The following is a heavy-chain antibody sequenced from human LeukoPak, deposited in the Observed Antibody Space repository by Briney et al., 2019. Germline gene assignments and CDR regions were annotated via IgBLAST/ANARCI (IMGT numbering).Heavy chain of an antibody. J-gene: IGHJ5*02. V-gene: IGHV3-23*01. CDR2: ISGSGGST. D-gene: IGHD3-22*01. CDR3: VKDLSRRYYYDSSGYWS. CDR1: GFTFSSYA. Sequence: GGSLRLSCAASGFTFSSYAMSWVRQAPGKGLEWVSAISGSGGSTYYADSVKGRFTISRDNSKNTLYLQMNSLRAEDTAVYYCVKDLSRRYYYDSSGYWSWGQGTLVTVSS.